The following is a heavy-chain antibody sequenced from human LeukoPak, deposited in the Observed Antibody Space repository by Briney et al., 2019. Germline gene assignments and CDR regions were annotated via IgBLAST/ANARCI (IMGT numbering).Heavy chain of an antibody. CDR2: IYHSGST. CDR3: SRDPDYYGSGSPVSY. V-gene: IGHV4-30-2*01. J-gene: IGHJ4*02. Sequence: PSETLSLTCTVSGVSISSGGYYWSWIRQPPGKGLEWIGYIYHSGSTYYNPSLQSRVTISVDRSSNQFSLRLTSVTAADTAVYYCSRDPDYYGSGSPVSYWGQGTLVTVSS. D-gene: IGHD3-10*01. CDR1: GVSISSGGYY.